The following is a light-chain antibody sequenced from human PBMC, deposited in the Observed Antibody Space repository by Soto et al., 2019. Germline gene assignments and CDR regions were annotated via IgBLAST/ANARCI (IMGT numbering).Light chain of an antibody. CDR1: QDISNY. CDR3: QKYNRAPLT. V-gene: IGKV1-27*01. Sequence: DIQMTQSPSSLSASVGDTVTITCRASQDISNYLAWYQQKPGRVPKVLIYAASTLQSGVPSRFSAIGSGTYFTLTISSLQPEDVATYYCQKYNRAPLTFGGGTKVEI. CDR2: AAS. J-gene: IGKJ4*01.